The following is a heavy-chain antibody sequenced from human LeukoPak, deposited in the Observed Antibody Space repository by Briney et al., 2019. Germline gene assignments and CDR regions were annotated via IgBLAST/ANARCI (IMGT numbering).Heavy chain of an antibody. CDR3: AREGARGVEIDY. Sequence: PSETLSLTCAVYGGSFSGYYWSWIRQPPGKGLEWIGEINHSGSTNYNPSLKSRVTISVDTSKNQFSLKLSSVTAADTAVYYCAREGARGVEIDYWGQGTLVTVSS. V-gene: IGHV4-34*01. D-gene: IGHD3-10*01. CDR2: INHSGST. J-gene: IGHJ4*02. CDR1: GGSFSGYY.